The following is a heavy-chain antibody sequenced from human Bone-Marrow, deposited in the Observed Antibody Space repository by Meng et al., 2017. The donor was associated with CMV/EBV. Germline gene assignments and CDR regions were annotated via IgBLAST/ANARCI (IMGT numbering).Heavy chain of an antibody. CDR2: IIPILGIA. D-gene: IGHD3-10*01. Sequence: SVKVSCKASGGTFSSYTISWVRQAPGQGLEWMGRIIPILGIANYAQKFQGRVTITADKSTSTAYMELSSLRSEDRAVYYCASITNKRWWFDPWGQGTLVTVSS. CDR3: ASITNKRWWFDP. J-gene: IGHJ5*02. V-gene: IGHV1-69*02. CDR1: GGTFSSYT.